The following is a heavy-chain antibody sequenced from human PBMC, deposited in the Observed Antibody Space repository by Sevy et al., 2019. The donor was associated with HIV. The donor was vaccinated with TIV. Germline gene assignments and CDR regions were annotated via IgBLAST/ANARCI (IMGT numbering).Heavy chain of an antibody. J-gene: IGHJ4*02. CDR2: ISSSSSYI. CDR1: GFTFSSYS. CDR3: ARGFTVTTFFYFDY. Sequence: GGSLRLSCAASGFTFSSYSMNWVRQAPGKGLEWVSSISSSSSYIYYADSVKRRFTISRDNAKNSLYLQMNSLRAEDTAVYYCARGFTVTTFFYFDYWGQGTLVTVSS. V-gene: IGHV3-21*01. D-gene: IGHD4-17*01.